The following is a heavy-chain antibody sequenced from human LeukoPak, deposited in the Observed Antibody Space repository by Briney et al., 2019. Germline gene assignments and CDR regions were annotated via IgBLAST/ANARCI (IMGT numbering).Heavy chain of an antibody. CDR2: ISSSGSTI. V-gene: IGHV3-48*03. Sequence: GGSLRLSCAASGFTFSSYEMNWVRQAPGKGLEWVSYISSSGSTIYYADSVKGRFTISRDNAKNSLYLQMNSLRAEDTAVYHCARLDEQQLVRGPIDYWGQGTLVTVSS. CDR1: GFTFSSYE. CDR3: ARLDEQQLVRGPIDY. D-gene: IGHD6-13*01. J-gene: IGHJ4*02.